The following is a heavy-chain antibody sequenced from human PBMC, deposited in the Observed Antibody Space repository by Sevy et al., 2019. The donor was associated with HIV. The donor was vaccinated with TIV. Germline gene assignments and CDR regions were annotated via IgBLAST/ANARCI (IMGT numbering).Heavy chain of an antibody. CDR2: ISYDGSNK. Sequence: GGSLGLSCAASGFTFSSYGMHWVRQAPGKGLEWVAVISYDGSNKYYADSVKGRFTISRDNSKNTLYLQMNSLRAEDTAVYYCAKGGGFDYWGQGTLVTVSS. V-gene: IGHV3-30*18. CDR1: GFTFSSYG. CDR3: AKGGGFDY. D-gene: IGHD3-16*01. J-gene: IGHJ4*02.